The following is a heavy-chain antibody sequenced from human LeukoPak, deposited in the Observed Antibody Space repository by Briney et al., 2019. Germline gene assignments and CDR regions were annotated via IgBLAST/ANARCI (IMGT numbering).Heavy chain of an antibody. CDR2: ISFDGSDK. J-gene: IGHJ3*02. CDR1: GLTFSSYA. D-gene: IGHD5/OR15-5a*01. CDR3: ARSQGTITDSVPLDI. Sequence: GGSLRLSCAASGLTFSSYAMHWVRQAPGKGLEWVAVISFDGSDKYYADSVKGRFTISRDNSKNTLYLQMNSLRPEDTAVYYCARSQGTITDSVPLDIWGQGTMVTVSS. V-gene: IGHV3-30*04.